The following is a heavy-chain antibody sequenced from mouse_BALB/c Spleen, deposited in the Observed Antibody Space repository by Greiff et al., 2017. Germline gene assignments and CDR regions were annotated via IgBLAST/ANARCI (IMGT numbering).Heavy chain of an antibody. CDR2: IYPGDGDT. D-gene: IGHD1-2*01. CDR3: ARGPHYYGSPDWYFDV. J-gene: IGHJ1*01. V-gene: IGHV1-87*01. CDR1: GYTFTSYW. Sequence: VQLQQSGAELARPGASVKLSCKASGYTFTSYWMQWVKQRPGQGLEWIGAIYPGDGDTRYTQKFKGKATLTADKSSSTAYMQLSSLASEDSAVYYCARGPHYYGSPDWYFDVWGAGTTVTVSS.